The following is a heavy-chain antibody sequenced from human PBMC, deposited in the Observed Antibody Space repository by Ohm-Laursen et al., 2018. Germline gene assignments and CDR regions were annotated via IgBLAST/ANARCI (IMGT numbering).Heavy chain of an antibody. V-gene: IGHV4-59*01. Sequence: GTLSLTCTVSGGSISSYYWSWIRQPPGKGLEWIGYIYHSGSTNYNPSLKSRVTISVDTSKNQFSLKLSSVTAADTAVYYCARDHGWDYGDMDRDSMDVWGQGTTVTVSS. CDR1: GGSISSYY. CDR3: ARDHGWDYGDMDRDSMDV. J-gene: IGHJ6*02. CDR2: IYHSGST. D-gene: IGHD4-17*01.